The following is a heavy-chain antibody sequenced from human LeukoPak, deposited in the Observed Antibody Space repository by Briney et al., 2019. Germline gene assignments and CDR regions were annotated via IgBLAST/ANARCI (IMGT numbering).Heavy chain of an antibody. CDR2: IYYSVST. CDR1: GGSISSYY. CDR3: ARNGVEQQLVYFDY. Sequence: LSETLSLTCTVSGGSISSYYWSWIRQPPGKGLEWIGYIYYSVSTNYNPSLKSRVTISVDTSKNQFSLKLSSVTAADTAVYYCARNGVEQQLVYFDYWGQGTLASVSS. V-gene: IGHV4-59*01. J-gene: IGHJ4*02. D-gene: IGHD6-13*01.